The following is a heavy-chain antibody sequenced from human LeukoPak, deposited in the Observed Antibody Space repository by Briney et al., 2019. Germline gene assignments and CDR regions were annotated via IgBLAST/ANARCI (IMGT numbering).Heavy chain of an antibody. J-gene: IGHJ5*02. Sequence: SQTLSLTCAISGDSVSSNSAAWNWIRQSPSRGLEWLGRTYYRSKWYNDYAVSVKSQITINPDTSKNQFSLQLNSVTPEDTAVYYCARDKQWLVAGGLNWFDPWGQGTLVTVSS. CDR2: TYYRSKWYN. CDR3: ARDKQWLVAGGLNWFDP. V-gene: IGHV6-1*01. D-gene: IGHD6-19*01. CDR1: GDSVSSNSAA.